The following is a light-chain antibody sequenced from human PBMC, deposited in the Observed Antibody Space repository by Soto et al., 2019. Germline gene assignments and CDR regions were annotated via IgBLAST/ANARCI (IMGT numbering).Light chain of an antibody. V-gene: IGKV1-5*03. CDR2: KTS. Sequence: DIQITQSPSSPSASVGDRLTIPRQARQDISNYLNWYQQKPGKAPKLLIYKTSILENGVPSRFRGSGSGTEFTLSISSLQPDDVATYYCHQYNSYWTLRQGTKVDI. CDR3: HQYNSYWT. J-gene: IGKJ1*01. CDR1: QDISNY.